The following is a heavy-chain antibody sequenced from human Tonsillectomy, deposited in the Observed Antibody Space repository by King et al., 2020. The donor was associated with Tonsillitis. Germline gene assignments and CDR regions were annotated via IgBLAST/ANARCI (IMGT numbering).Heavy chain of an antibody. Sequence: DEQLVQSGGGVVRPGGSLRLSCAASGFTFVDYGMTWVRQAPGKGLEWVSGINWNGGSTHYADSVKGRLTISRDNAKNSLYLQMNSLRAEDTALYYCARDPGVATIWDRPIDYWGQGTLVTVSS. CDR2: INWNGGST. J-gene: IGHJ4*02. CDR1: GFTFVDYG. CDR3: ARDPGVATIWDRPIDY. V-gene: IGHV3-20*04. D-gene: IGHD5-12*01.